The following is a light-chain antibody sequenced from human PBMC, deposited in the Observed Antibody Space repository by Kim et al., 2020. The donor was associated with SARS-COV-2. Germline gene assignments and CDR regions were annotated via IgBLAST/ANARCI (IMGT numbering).Light chain of an antibody. J-gene: IGKJ2*03. CDR3: QQYDNLQYS. V-gene: IGKV1-33*01. CDR2: DAS. CDR1: QDIDKY. Sequence: DIQLTQSPSSLSAAVGHRVTITCQASQDIDKYLNWYQQKSGKAPKLLIYDASKLKTGVPSRFSGSGSGTSFTLTISSLQPEDIATYYCQQYDNLQYSFGQGTKVDIK.